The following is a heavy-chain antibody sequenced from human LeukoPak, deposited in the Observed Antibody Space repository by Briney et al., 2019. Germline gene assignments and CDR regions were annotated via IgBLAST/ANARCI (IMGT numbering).Heavy chain of an antibody. CDR1: GGSISSSNW. D-gene: IGHD6-19*01. CDR2: IYHSGST. Sequence: SGTLSFTCAVSGGSISSSNWWSWVRQPPGKGLEWIGEIYHSGSTNYNPSLKSRVTISVDKSKNQFSLKLSSVTAADTAVYYCARGLSSVAGPFNGMDVWGQGTTVTVSS. J-gene: IGHJ6*02. CDR3: ARGLSSVAGPFNGMDV. V-gene: IGHV4-4*02.